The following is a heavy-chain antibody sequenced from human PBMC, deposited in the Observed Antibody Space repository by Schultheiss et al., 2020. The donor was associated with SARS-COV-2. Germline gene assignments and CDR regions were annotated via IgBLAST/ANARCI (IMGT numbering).Heavy chain of an antibody. CDR2: INHSGST. J-gene: IGHJ6*02. CDR1: GGSFSGYY. Sequence: SETLSLTCAVYGGSFSGYYWSWIRQPPGKGLEWIGEINHSGSTYYNPSLKSRVTISVDTSKNQFSLKLSSVTAADTAVYYCASAYSSSWYLKGMDVWGQGTTVTVSS. D-gene: IGHD6-13*01. V-gene: IGHV4-34*01. CDR3: ASAYSSSWYLKGMDV.